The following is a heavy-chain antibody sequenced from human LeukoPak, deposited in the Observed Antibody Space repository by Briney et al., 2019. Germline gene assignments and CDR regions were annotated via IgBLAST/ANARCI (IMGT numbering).Heavy chain of an antibody. CDR3: GKTTAGYSSGQKPAWPVDY. CDR2: IFGSGGSP. D-gene: IGHD5-18*01. V-gene: IGHV3-23*01. CDR1: GFTFGSFA. Sequence: GSLRLSCEASGFTFGSFAMYWVRQAPGKGLDWIAGIFGSGGSPHYADSVKGRFTISRDNSKNTVYLQINSLRAEDTAVYYCGKTTAGYSSGQKPAWPVDYWGQGTLVTVSS. J-gene: IGHJ4*02.